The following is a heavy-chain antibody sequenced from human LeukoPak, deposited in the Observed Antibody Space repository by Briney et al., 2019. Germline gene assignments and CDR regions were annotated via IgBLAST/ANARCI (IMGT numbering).Heavy chain of an antibody. CDR2: IGTAGDT. CDR3: ARGTKWELLAPFGMDV. J-gene: IGHJ6*02. V-gene: IGHV3-13*01. D-gene: IGHD1-26*01. Sequence: GGSLRLSCAASGFTFSSYDMHWVRQATGKGLEWVSAIGTAGDTYYLGSVKGRFTISRENAKNSLYLQMNSLRAGDTAVYYCARGTKWELLAPFGMDVWGQGTTVTVSS. CDR1: GFTFSSYD.